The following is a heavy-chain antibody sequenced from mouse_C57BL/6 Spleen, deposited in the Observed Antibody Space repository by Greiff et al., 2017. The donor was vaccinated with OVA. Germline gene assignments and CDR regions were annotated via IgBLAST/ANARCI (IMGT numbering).Heavy chain of an antibody. CDR2: ISYDGSN. D-gene: IGHD1-1*01. CDR3: AREGYYGSFAY. Sequence: EESGPGLVKPSQSLSLTCSVTGYSITSGYYWNWIRQFPGNKLEWMGYISYDGSNNYNPSLKNRISITRDTSKNQFFLKLNSVTTEDTATYYCAREGYYGSFAYWGQGTLVTVSA. CDR1: GYSITSGYY. V-gene: IGHV3-6*01. J-gene: IGHJ3*01.